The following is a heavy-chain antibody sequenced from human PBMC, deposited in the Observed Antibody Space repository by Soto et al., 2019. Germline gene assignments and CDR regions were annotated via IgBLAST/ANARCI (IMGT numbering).Heavy chain of an antibody. J-gene: IGHJ4*02. CDR2: ISGSGGDT. V-gene: IGHV3-23*01. CDR3: AEGGRSSSGLDFDY. Sequence: EVQLLESGGGLVQPGGSLRLSCAASGFTFSSYAMNWVRQAPGKGLEWVSTISGSGGDTYYADSVKGRFSISRDNSKYTLSLQMDSLRAEDTAVDYCAEGGRSSSGLDFDYWGQGTLVTVSS. CDR1: GFTFSSYA. D-gene: IGHD6-6*01.